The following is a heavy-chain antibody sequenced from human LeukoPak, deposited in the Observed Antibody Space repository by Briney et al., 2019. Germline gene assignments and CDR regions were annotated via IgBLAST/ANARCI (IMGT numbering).Heavy chain of an antibody. CDR1: GFTFSSYW. Sequence: TGGSLRLSCAASGFTFSSYWMGWVRQAPGKGLEWVANIKQDGSEKYYVDSVKGRFTISRDNAKNSLYLQMNSLRAEDTAVYYCARDWFGELLYPTFDYWGQGTLVTVSS. V-gene: IGHV3-7*01. CDR3: ARDWFGELLYPTFDY. CDR2: IKQDGSEK. D-gene: IGHD3-10*01. J-gene: IGHJ4*02.